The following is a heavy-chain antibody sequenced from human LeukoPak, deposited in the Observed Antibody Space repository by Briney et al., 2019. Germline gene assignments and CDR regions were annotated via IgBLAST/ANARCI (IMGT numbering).Heavy chain of an antibody. CDR2: IYNSGGT. Sequence: SETLSLTCTVSGGSFSSYYWSWIRQPAGKGLDWIGRIYNSGGTNYNPSLESRVTMSVDTSKNQFSLKLSSVTAADTAIYYCARDRLEGFDYWGQGTLVTVSS. V-gene: IGHV4-4*07. D-gene: IGHD3-16*01. CDR3: ARDRLEGFDY. J-gene: IGHJ4*02. CDR1: GGSFSSYY.